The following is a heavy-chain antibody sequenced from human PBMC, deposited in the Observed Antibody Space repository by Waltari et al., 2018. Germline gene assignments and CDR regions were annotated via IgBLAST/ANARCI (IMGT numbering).Heavy chain of an antibody. CDR1: GYSFTSYW. V-gene: IGHV5-51*01. Sequence: EVQLVQSGAEVKKPGESLKISCRGSGYSFTSYWIGWVRQMPGKGLGWMGIIYPGDSDTRYSPSFQGQVTISADKSISTAYLQWSSLKASDTAMYYCARLLGCSSTSCYFNGMDVWGQGTTVTVSS. D-gene: IGHD2-2*01. J-gene: IGHJ6*02. CDR2: IYPGDSDT. CDR3: ARLLGCSSTSCYFNGMDV.